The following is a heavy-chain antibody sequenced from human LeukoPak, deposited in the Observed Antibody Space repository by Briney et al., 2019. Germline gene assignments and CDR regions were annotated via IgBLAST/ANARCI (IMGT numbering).Heavy chain of an antibody. Sequence: GGSLRLSCAASGFTLSNYAMSWVRQAPGKGLGWVSGINWNGGRTGYADSVKGRFTISRDNAKNSLYLQMNSLRAEDTALYYCARDYDYGDYPGYWGQGTLVTVSS. CDR2: INWNGGRT. V-gene: IGHV3-20*04. CDR3: ARDYDYGDYPGY. D-gene: IGHD4-17*01. CDR1: GFTLSNYA. J-gene: IGHJ4*02.